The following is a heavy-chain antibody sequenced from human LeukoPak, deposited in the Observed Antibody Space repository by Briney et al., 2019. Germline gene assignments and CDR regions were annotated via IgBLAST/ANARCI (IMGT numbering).Heavy chain of an antibody. CDR3: AKDSLDSSSWYVNY. D-gene: IGHD6-13*01. CDR2: IRYDGSNK. J-gene: IGHJ4*02. CDR1: GFTFSSYG. Sequence: GGSLRLSCAASGFTFSSYGMYWVRQAPGKGLEWVAFIRYDGSNKYYADSVKGRFTISRDNSKKTLYLQMNSLRAEDTAVYYCAKDSLDSSSWYVNYWGQGTLVTVSS. V-gene: IGHV3-30*02.